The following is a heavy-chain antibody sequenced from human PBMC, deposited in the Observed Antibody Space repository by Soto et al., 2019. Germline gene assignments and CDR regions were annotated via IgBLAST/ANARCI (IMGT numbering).Heavy chain of an antibody. CDR1: GYTFTSYD. CDR2: MNPNSGNT. V-gene: IGHV1-8*01. J-gene: IGHJ4*02. D-gene: IGHD2-15*01. Sequence: QVQLVQSGAEVKKPGASVKVSCKASGYTFTSYDINWVRQATGQGLEWMGWMNPNSGNTGYAQKFQGRVTMHMNTSISTVYMELSSLRSEDTAVYYCARAIRIPVPLSKNSCGSFPYYFDYWGQGALVTVSS. CDR3: ARAIRIPVPLSKNSCGSFPYYFDY.